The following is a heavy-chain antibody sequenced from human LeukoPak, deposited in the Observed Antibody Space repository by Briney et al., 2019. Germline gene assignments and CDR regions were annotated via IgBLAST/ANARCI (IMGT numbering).Heavy chain of an antibody. D-gene: IGHD3-3*01. J-gene: IGHJ4*02. CDR3: ARVQDDPLH. V-gene: IGHV4-34*01. Sequence: SETLSLTCAVYGGSFSAYYWTWIRQPPGKGLEWIGEINHSGSTNYNPSLKSRVTISVDTSKNQFSLKLSSVTAADTAVYYCARVQDDPLHWGQGTLVTVSS. CDR2: INHSGST. CDR1: GGSFSAYY.